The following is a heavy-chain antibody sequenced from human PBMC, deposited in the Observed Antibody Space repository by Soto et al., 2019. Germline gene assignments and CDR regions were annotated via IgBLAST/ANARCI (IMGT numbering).Heavy chain of an antibody. Sequence: SQTLSLTCAISGDSVSSNSAAWNWIRQSPSRGLEWLGRTYYRSKWYNDYAVSVKSRITINPDTSKNQFSLQLNSVTPEDTAVYYCARASSSGYAVWHDDAFDIRGQGTMVTGS. CDR3: ARASSSGYAVWHDDAFDI. V-gene: IGHV6-1*01. CDR1: GDSVSSNSAA. D-gene: IGHD3-22*01. J-gene: IGHJ3*02. CDR2: TYYRSKWYN.